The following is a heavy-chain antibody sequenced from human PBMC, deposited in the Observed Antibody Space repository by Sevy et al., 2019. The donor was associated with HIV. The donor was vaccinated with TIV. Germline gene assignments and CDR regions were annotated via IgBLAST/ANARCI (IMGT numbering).Heavy chain of an antibody. CDR3: AGGGGYCGGDCYSIDY. D-gene: IGHD2-21*02. CDR1: GFTFSSYV. J-gene: IGHJ4*02. V-gene: IGHV3-33*08. Sequence: GGSLRLSCAASGFTFSSYVMHWVRQAPGKGLEWVALIWYDGTIKYYADSVKGRFTISRDNSKDTLFLQMNSLTPEDTAVDYCAGGGGYCGGDCYSIDYWGQGALVTVSS. CDR2: IWYDGTIK.